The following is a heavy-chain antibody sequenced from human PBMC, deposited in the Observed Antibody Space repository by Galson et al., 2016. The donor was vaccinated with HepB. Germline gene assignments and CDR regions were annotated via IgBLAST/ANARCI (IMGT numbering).Heavy chain of an antibody. CDR1: GFSLRSNDVG. D-gene: IGHD5-24*01. CDR2: IYWDGEK. J-gene: IGHJ2*01. CDR3: ARSPGRGDGSAFDL. Sequence: PALVKPTQTLTLTCTLSGFSLRSNDVGVAWTRQAPGKALEWLTIIYWDGEKKYIPSLRGRSTITEDPSKNQVVLTLTNVDSLDTGTYYCARSPGRGDGSAFDLWGRGTLVTVSS. V-gene: IGHV2-5*02.